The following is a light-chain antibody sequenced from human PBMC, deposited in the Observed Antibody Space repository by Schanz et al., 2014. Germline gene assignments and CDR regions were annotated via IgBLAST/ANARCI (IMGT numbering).Light chain of an antibody. V-gene: IGLV2-8*01. CDR3: SAYTSSSTLV. J-gene: IGLJ2*01. CDR2: DVS. CDR1: DVGGSNY. Sequence: QSVLTQPPSASGSPGQSVTISCTGTDVGGSNYVSWYQRHPGKAPKLMIYDVSKRPSGVPDRFSGSKSGNTASLTVSGLQAEDEADYYCSAYTSSSTLVFGGGTKLTVL.